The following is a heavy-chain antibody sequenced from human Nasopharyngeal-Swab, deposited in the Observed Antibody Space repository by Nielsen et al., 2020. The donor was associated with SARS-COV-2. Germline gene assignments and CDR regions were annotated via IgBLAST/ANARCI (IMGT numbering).Heavy chain of an antibody. Sequence: GGSLRLSCAASGFTFSSYAMSWVRQAPGKELEWVSAISGSGGSTYYADSVKGRFTISRDNSKNTLYLQMNSLRAEDTAVYYCAKDLPFERIAVAGTAFDYWGQGTRVTVSS. J-gene: IGHJ4*02. CDR2: ISGSGGST. V-gene: IGHV3-23*01. CDR1: GFTFSSYA. D-gene: IGHD6-19*01. CDR3: AKDLPFERIAVAGTAFDY.